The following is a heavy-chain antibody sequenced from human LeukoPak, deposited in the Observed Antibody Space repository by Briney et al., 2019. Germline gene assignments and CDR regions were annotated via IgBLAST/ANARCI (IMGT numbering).Heavy chain of an antibody. CDR3: ARDSVHYYYDSSGYIVDY. J-gene: IGHJ4*02. Sequence: PGGSLRLSCAASGFTFDDYGMSWVRQAPGKGLEWVSGINWNGGSTGYADSVKGRFTISRDNAKNSLYLQMNSLRAEDTAVYYCARDSVHYYYDSSGYIVDYWGQGTLVTVSS. D-gene: IGHD3-22*01. V-gene: IGHV3-20*04. CDR1: GFTFDDYG. CDR2: INWNGGST.